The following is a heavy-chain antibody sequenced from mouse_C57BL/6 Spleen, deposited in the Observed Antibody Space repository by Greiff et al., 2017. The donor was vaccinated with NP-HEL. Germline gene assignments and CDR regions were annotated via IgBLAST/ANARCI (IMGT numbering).Heavy chain of an antibody. CDR1: GYTFTSYW. CDR2: IHPNSGST. Sequence: VQLQQSGAELVKPGASVKLSCKASGYTFTSYWMHWVKQRPGQGLEWIGMIHPNSGSTNYNEKFKSKATLTVDKSSSTAYMQLSSLTSEDSAVYYCARGNYDGYFDYWGQGTTLTVSS. V-gene: IGHV1-64*01. D-gene: IGHD2-3*01. J-gene: IGHJ2*01. CDR3: ARGNYDGYFDY.